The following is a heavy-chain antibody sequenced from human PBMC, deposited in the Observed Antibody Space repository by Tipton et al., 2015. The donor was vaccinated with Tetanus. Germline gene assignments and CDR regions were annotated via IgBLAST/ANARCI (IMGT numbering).Heavy chain of an antibody. CDR3: ARRSYCTSTRCFDAFDL. D-gene: IGHD2-8*01. Sequence: TLSLTCTVSGDSMTRYYWSWIRQPPGKGLEWISYIFASGSTNYNPALKSRLTISMDTSKNQISLNLTSVTAADTSVYFCARRSYCTSTRCFDAFDLWGPGPRVAFSS. CDR1: GDSMTRYY. CDR2: IFASGST. V-gene: IGHV4-4*08. J-gene: IGHJ3*01.